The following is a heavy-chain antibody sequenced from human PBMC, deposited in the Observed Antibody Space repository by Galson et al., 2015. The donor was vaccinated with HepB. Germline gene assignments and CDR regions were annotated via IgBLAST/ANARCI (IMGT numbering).Heavy chain of an antibody. CDR1: GFTFSSYA. J-gene: IGHJ3*02. Sequence: SLRLSCAASGFTFSSYAMNWVRQAPGKGLEWVSAISGSGASTYYADSVKGRFTISRDNSKNTLYLQMNSLRAEDTAVYYCAKHKHSTTTLDAFDIWGQGTMVTVSS. V-gene: IGHV3-23*01. CDR3: AKHKHSTTTLDAFDI. CDR2: ISGSGAST. D-gene: IGHD2/OR15-2a*01.